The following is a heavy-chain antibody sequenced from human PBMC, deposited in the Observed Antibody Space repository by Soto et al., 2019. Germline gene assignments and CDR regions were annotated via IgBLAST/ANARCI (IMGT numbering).Heavy chain of an antibody. CDR1: GGSISSSNW. V-gene: IGHV4-4*02. Sequence: SETLSLTCAVSGGSISSSNWWSWVRQPPGKGLEWIGEIYHSGSTNYNPSLKSRVTISVDKSKNQFSLKLSSVTAADTAVYYCARAGVKYCSSTSCYVYYGMDVWGQGTTVTV. J-gene: IGHJ6*02. CDR2: IYHSGST. CDR3: ARAGVKYCSSTSCYVYYGMDV. D-gene: IGHD2-2*01.